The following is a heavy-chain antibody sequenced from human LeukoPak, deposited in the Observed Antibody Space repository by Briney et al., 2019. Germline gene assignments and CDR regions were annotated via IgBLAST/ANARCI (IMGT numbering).Heavy chain of an antibody. CDR2: IIPIFGTA. V-gene: IGHV1-69*13. Sequence: SVKVSCKASGGTFSSYAISWVRQAPGQGLEWMGGIIPIFGTANYAQKFQGRVTITADESTSTAYMELSSLRSEDTAVYYCARPDSGGWYPLDYWGQGTLVTVSS. CDR3: ARPDSGGWYPLDY. CDR1: GGTFSSYA. D-gene: IGHD6-19*01. J-gene: IGHJ4*02.